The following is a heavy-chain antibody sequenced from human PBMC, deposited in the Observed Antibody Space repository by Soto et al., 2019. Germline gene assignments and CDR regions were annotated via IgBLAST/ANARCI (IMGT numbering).Heavy chain of an antibody. Sequence: QVQLQESGPGLVKPSGTLSLTCAVSGGSISSSNWWSWVRQPPGKGLEWIGEIYHSGSTNYNPSLKSRVTISVDRSKNQFSLKLSSVTAADTAVYYCARSVAAGPHGGQTGGDYWGQGTLVTVSS. V-gene: IGHV4-4*02. CDR2: IYHSGST. CDR1: GGSISSSNW. CDR3: ARSVAAGPHGGQTGGDY. J-gene: IGHJ4*02. D-gene: IGHD6-6*01.